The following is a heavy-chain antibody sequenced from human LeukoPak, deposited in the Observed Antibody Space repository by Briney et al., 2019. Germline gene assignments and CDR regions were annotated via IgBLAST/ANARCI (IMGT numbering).Heavy chain of an antibody. V-gene: IGHV4-4*07. D-gene: IGHD2-15*01. CDR3: ARGRYCSADICTGGDSFDI. J-gene: IGHJ3*02. CDR1: GGSISNYC. CDR2: KYARGSS. Sequence: PSETLSLTCTVSGGSISNYCWSWIRQPAGKGLEWIGRKYARGSSNYNPPVQSRATMSVDTSKNQFSLKLRSVTAADTAVYYCARGRYCSADICTGGDSFDIWGQGTMVSVSP.